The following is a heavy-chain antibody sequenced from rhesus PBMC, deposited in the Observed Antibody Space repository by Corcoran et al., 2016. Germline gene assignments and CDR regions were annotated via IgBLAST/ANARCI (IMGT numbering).Heavy chain of an antibody. V-gene: IGHV4-122*02. Sequence: QVQLQESGPGLVKPSETLSLTCAVSGGSISRGYYYWSWIRQPPGKGLEWIGYITYSGSTSYNPSLNSRVTISRDTSKNQFSLKLSSVTAADTAVYYCARDFESRFDYWGQGVLVTVSS. CDR1: GGSISRGYYY. CDR3: ARDFESRFDY. CDR2: ITYSGST. J-gene: IGHJ4*01.